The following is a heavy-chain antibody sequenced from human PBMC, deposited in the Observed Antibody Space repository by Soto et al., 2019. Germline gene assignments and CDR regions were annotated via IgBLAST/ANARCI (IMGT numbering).Heavy chain of an antibody. CDR2: IYYNGNT. CDR3: ARAIRVAAKNFFDY. J-gene: IGHJ4*02. CDR1: GGSVSSPSNY. D-gene: IGHD2-21*02. Sequence: TSETLSLTCTVSGGSVSSPSNYWSWIRQPPGKGLEWIGYIYYNGNTNYNPSLKSRVTISIDTSRNQFSLKLSSVTAADTALYYCARAIRVAAKNFFDYWGQGTLVTVSS. V-gene: IGHV4-61*01.